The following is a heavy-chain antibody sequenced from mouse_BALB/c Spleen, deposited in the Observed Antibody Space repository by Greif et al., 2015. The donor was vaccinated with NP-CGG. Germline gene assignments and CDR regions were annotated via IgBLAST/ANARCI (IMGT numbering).Heavy chain of an antibody. V-gene: IGHV3-8*02. Sequence: EVQLQQSGPSLVKPSQTLSLTCSVTGDSITSGYWNWIRKFPGNKLEYMGYISYSGSTYYNPSLKSRISITRDTSKNXYYLQLNSVTAEDTSTYYCARLSGNWYFDVWGAGTTVTVSS. D-gene: IGHD1-3*01. CDR2: ISYSGST. J-gene: IGHJ1*01. CDR1: GDSITSGY. CDR3: ARLSGNWYFDV.